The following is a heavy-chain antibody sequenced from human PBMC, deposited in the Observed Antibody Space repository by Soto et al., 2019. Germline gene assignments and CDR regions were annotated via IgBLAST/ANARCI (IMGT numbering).Heavy chain of an antibody. CDR3: ARASRTTGWDY. D-gene: IGHD4-17*01. CDR1: GGSISSGGYS. V-gene: IGHV4-30-2*01. J-gene: IGHJ4*02. Sequence: TLSLTCAVSGGSISSGGYSWSWIRQPPGKGLEWIGYIYHSGSTYYNPSLRSRVTISVDRSKNQFSLKLSSVTAADTAVYYCARASRTTGWDYWGQGTLVTVSS. CDR2: IYHSGST.